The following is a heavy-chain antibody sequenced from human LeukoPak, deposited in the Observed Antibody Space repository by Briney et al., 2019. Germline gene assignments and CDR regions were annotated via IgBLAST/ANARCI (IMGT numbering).Heavy chain of an antibody. Sequence: ASVKVSCKASGYTFTSYAITWVRQAPGQGLEWMGWINPNSGDANYAQKFQGRVTVTRDTSISTAYMELSRLRSDDTAVYYCARVGSSGWYVHPTLDYWGQGTLVTVSS. CDR2: INPNSGDA. CDR3: ARVGSSGWYVHPTLDY. J-gene: IGHJ4*02. V-gene: IGHV1-2*02. D-gene: IGHD6-19*01. CDR1: GYTFTSYA.